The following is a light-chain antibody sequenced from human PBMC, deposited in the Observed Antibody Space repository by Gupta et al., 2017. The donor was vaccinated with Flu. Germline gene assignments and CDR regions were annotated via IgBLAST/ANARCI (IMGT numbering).Light chain of an antibody. CDR3: QSYDSSLIGYV. J-gene: IGLJ1*01. Sequence: QSVLTPPPSVSGAPGQRVTISCTGSSSNIGTVYDVHWYQQLPGTAPKLLIYSNNNRPSGVPDRFSGSKSGTSASLAITGLQAEDEADYYCQSYDSSLIGYVFGTGTKVTVL. CDR1: SSNIGTVYD. V-gene: IGLV1-40*01. CDR2: SNN.